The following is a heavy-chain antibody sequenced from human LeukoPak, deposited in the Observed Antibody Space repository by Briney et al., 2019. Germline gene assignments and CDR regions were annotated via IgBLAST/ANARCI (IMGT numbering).Heavy chain of an antibody. CDR2: IYYSGST. J-gene: IGHJ4*02. D-gene: IGHD6-13*01. CDR3: ARHRLAAADLFDY. Sequence: SETLSLTCTVSGGSISSYYWSWIRQPPGEGLEWIGYIYYSGSTNYNPSLKSRVTISVDTSKNQFSLKLSSVTAADTAVYYCARHRLAAADLFDYWGQGTLVTVSS. V-gene: IGHV4-59*08. CDR1: GGSISSYY.